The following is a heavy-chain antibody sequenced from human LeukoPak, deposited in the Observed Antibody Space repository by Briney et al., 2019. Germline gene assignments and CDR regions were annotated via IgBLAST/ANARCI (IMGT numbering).Heavy chain of an antibody. CDR2: IYYSGST. J-gene: IGHJ4*02. CDR1: GGSTSSYY. D-gene: IGHD2-2*01. Sequence: SETLSLTCTVTGGSTSSYYWSWIRQPPGKGLEWIGYIYYSGSTNYNPSLKSRVTISVDTSKNQFSLKLSSVTAADTAVYYCARGSILVGPAAPLGYWGQGTLVTVSS. CDR3: ARGSILVGPAAPLGY. V-gene: IGHV4-59*01.